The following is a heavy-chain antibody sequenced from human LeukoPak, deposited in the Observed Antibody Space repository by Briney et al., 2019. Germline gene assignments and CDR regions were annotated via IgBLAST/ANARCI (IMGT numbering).Heavy chain of an antibody. CDR1: GGSMSSGSYS. D-gene: IGHD1-26*01. V-gene: IGHV4-61*02. CDR3: ARGNSGSYSFYYYMDV. CDR2: IYTSGTT. Sequence: PSETLSLTCTVSGGSMSSGSYSWSWIRQPAGKGLEWIGRIYTSGTTNYNPSLKSRVTISVDTSKSQFSLKLSSVTAADTAVYYCARGNSGSYSFYYYMDVWGKGTTVTVSS. J-gene: IGHJ6*03.